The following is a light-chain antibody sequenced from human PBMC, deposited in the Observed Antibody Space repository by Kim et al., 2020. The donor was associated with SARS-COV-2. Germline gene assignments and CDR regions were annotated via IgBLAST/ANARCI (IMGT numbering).Light chain of an antibody. Sequence: EIEMTQSPATLSVSPGERATLSCRASQSISSNLAWYQQKPGQAPRLLIYGASTRATGIPARFSGSESGTEFTLTIRSLQSEDFAVYYCQQYYDWPQTFGQGTKVDIK. CDR2: GAS. V-gene: IGKV3-15*01. CDR3: QQYYDWPQT. J-gene: IGKJ1*01. CDR1: QSISSN.